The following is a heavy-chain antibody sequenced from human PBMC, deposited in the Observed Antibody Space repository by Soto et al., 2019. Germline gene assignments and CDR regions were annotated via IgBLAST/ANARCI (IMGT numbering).Heavy chain of an antibody. D-gene: IGHD2-15*01. V-gene: IGHV3-21*01. CDR3: ATSTVAAQYFQH. CDR1: GFTFSSYN. Sequence: GGSLRLSCAASGFTFSSYNMNWVRQAPGKGLEWVSSISRSSSYIYYADSVKGRFTISRDNAKNSLYLQMNSLRAEDTAVYYCATSTVAAQYFQHWGQGTLVTVSS. CDR2: ISRSSSYI. J-gene: IGHJ1*01.